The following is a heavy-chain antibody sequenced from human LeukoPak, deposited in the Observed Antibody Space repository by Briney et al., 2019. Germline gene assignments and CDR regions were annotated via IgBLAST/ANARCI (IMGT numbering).Heavy chain of an antibody. CDR2: IYPGDSDT. J-gene: IGHJ4*02. CDR3: ARLGGYCSSTSCRYYFDY. D-gene: IGHD2-2*01. V-gene: IGHV5-51*01. CDR1: GYSFTSYW. Sequence: RGESLKISCKGSGYSFTSYWIGWVRQMPGKGLEWMGIIYPGDSDTRYSPSFQGQVTISADKSVSTAYLQWSSLKASDTAMYYCARLGGYCSSTSCRYYFDYWGQGTLVTVSS.